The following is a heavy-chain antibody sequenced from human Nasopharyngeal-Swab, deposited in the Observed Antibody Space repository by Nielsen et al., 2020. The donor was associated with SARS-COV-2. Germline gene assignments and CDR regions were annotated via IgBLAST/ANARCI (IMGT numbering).Heavy chain of an antibody. J-gene: IGHJ6*03. CDR2: IYISGST. CDR3: AREFSSSYYYYYYMDV. V-gene: IGHV4-61*02. D-gene: IGHD6-6*01. CDR1: GGSISSGSYY. Sequence: SETLSLTCTVSGGSISSGSYYWSWIRQPAGKGLEWIGRIYISGSTNYNPSLKSRVTISVDTSKNQFSLKLSSVTAADTAVYYCAREFSSSYYYYYYMDVWGKGTTVTVSS.